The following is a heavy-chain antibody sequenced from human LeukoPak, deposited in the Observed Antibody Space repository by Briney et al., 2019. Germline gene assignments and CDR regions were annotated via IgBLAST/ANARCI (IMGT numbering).Heavy chain of an antibody. J-gene: IGHJ4*02. D-gene: IGHD3-10*01. CDR3: ARHGSGRYYPAEGRVDY. Sequence: ASVKVSCKASGDTFSSYYMHWVRQAPGQGLEWMGIINPSGGSTTYAQKFQGRVTMTRDTSTSTVYMELSSLRSEDTAVYYCARHGSGRYYPAEGRVDYWGQGTLVTVSS. V-gene: IGHV1-46*03. CDR2: INPSGGST. CDR1: GDTFSSYY.